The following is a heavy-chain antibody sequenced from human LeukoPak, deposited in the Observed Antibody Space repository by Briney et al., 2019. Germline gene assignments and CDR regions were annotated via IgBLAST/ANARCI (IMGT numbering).Heavy chain of an antibody. CDR2: ISGSGGST. CDR1: GFTFSSYA. CDR3: AKDLNDDSSGYLDY. Sequence: GGSLRLSCAASGFTFSSYAMSWVRQAPGKGLEWVSDISGSGGSTYYADSVKGRFTISRDNSKNTLYLQMNSLRAEDTAVYYCAKDLNDDSSGYLDYWGQGTLVTVSP. J-gene: IGHJ4*02. D-gene: IGHD3-22*01. V-gene: IGHV3-23*01.